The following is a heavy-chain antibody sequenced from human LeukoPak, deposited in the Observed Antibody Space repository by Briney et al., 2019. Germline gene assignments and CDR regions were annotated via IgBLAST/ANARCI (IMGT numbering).Heavy chain of an antibody. Sequence: ASVKVSCKASGYTFTGYYMHWVRQAPGQGLEWMGWINPNSGGTIYAQKFQGRVTMTRDTSINTAYMELSRLKSDDTAVYYCARGGDSSSWYGWFDPWGQGTLVTVSS. CDR1: GYTFTGYY. V-gene: IGHV1-2*02. D-gene: IGHD6-13*01. CDR3: ARGGDSSSWYGWFDP. J-gene: IGHJ5*02. CDR2: INPNSGGT.